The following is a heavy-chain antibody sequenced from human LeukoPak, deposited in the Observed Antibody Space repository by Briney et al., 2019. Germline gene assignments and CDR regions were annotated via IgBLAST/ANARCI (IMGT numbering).Heavy chain of an antibody. CDR2: ISWNSGSI. CDR3: AKGLRGVVVTGAFDI. Sequence: PGRSLRLSCAASGFTFDDYAMHWVRQAPGKGLEWVSGISWNSGSIGYADSVKGRFTISRGNAKNSLYLQMNSLRAEDMALYYCAKGLRGVVVTGAFDIWGQGTMVTVSS. D-gene: IGHD2-21*02. V-gene: IGHV3-9*03. J-gene: IGHJ3*02. CDR1: GFTFDDYA.